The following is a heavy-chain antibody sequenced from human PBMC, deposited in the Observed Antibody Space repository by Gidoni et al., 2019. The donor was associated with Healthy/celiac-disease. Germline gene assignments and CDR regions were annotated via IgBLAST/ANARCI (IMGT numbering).Heavy chain of an antibody. Sequence: QVQLVQSGAEVKKPGASVKVSCKASGYTFTGYGISWVRQAPGQGLEWMGWISAYNGNTNYAQKLQGRVTMTTDTSTSTAYMELRSLRSYDTAVYYCARDGVYCTGGVCYYYFDYWGQGTLVTVSS. V-gene: IGHV1-18*01. J-gene: IGHJ4*02. CDR2: ISAYNGNT. CDR3: ARDGVYCTGGVCYYYFDY. CDR1: GYTFTGYG. D-gene: IGHD2-8*02.